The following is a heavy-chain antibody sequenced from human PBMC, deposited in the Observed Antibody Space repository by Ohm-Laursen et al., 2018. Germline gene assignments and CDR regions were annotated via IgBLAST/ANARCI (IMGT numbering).Heavy chain of an antibody. J-gene: IGHJ1*01. D-gene: IGHD3-22*01. Sequence: SLRLSCAAPGFTFSSYAMSWVRQAPGKGLEWVSAISGSGGSTYYADSVKGRFTISRDNSKNTLYLQMNSLRAEDTAVYYCAKDGALLPEDFQHWGQGTLVTVSS. CDR2: ISGSGGST. CDR3: AKDGALLPEDFQH. V-gene: IGHV3-23*01. CDR1: GFTFSSYA.